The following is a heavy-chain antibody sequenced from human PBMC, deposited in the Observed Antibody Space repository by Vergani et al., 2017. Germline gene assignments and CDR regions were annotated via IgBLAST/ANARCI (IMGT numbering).Heavy chain of an antibody. J-gene: IGHJ1*01. CDR3: ATKSCCVPGCQIWYFRD. Sequence: QVHLVESGGGVVQPGRSLRLSCVVSGFTSSYYGMHWVRQAPGKGLEWVAVISYDGTQKYYADSVKGRFTISRDNSKSPLYLQMNSLRTEDTAVYYCATKSCCVPGCQIWYFRDWGQGTLVTVSS. CDR2: ISYDGTQK. D-gene: IGHD2/OR15-2a*01. CDR1: GFTSSYYG. V-gene: IGHV3-30*03.